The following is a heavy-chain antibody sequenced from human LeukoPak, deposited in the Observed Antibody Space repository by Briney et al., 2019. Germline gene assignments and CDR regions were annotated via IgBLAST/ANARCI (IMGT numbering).Heavy chain of an antibody. D-gene: IGHD1-1*01. CDR2: ISGSGGST. CDR3: ATLAPRGMTHYYYYGMDV. V-gene: IGHV3-23*01. Sequence: GGSLRLSCAASGFTFSSYAMSWVRQAPGKGLEWGSAISGSGGSTYYADSVKGRFTISRDNSKNTLYLQMNSLRAEDTAVYYCATLAPRGMTHYYYYGMDVWGQGTTVTVSS. CDR1: GFTFSSYA. J-gene: IGHJ6*02.